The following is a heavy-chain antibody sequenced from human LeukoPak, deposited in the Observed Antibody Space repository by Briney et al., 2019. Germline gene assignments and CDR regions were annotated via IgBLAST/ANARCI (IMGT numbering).Heavy chain of an antibody. CDR3: ARDHRIFGVVITPDAFDI. CDR1: GFTFSDYW. Sequence: PGGSLRLPCAASGFTFSDYWIHWVRQAPGKGLVWVSRINTDGSITNYADSVKGRFSISRDNAKNTLYLQMSSLRAEDTAVYYCARDHRIFGVVITPDAFDIWGQGTMVTVSS. CDR2: INTDGSIT. D-gene: IGHD3-3*02. V-gene: IGHV3-74*01. J-gene: IGHJ3*02.